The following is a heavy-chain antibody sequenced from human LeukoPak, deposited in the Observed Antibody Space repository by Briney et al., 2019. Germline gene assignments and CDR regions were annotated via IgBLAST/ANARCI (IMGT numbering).Heavy chain of an antibody. CDR3: ARDLSWGSDGFDI. V-gene: IGHV3-74*01. D-gene: IGHD7-27*01. CDR2: INSDGSTT. J-gene: IGHJ3*02. Sequence: GGSLRLSCAGSGFSFSGYWMHWVRHAPAKGLVWVSRINSDGSTTNYADSVKGRFTISRDNAKNTLYLQMNSLRADDTAVYYCARDLSWGSDGFDIWGQGTMVTVSS. CDR1: GFSFSGYW.